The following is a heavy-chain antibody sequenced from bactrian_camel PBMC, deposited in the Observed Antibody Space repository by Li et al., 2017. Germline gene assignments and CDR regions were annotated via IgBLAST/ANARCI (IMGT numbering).Heavy chain of an antibody. CDR3: AADENLGVGWVRRRRDVESCRPERKEFTY. Sequence: HVQLVESGGGSVQTGGSLRLSCVVSGFTSRWYFMGWFRQAPGKKREGVASLDPAGSAIYADSVKGRFTISKDSVKNILYLQLNSLKPEDTAIYYCAADENLGVGWVRRRRDVESCRPERKEFTYWGQGTQVTVS. CDR2: LDPAGSA. D-gene: IGHD5*01. CDR1: GFTSRWYF. J-gene: IGHJ4*01. V-gene: IGHV3S53*01.